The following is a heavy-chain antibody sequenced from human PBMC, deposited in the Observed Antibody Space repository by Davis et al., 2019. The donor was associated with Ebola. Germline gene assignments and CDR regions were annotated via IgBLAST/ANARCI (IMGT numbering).Heavy chain of an antibody. V-gene: IGHV3-23*01. CDR1: GFTFNNYA. Sequence: GESLKISCAASGFTFNNYAMSWVRQAPGKGLEWVSGLRGIATFYADSVQGRFTISRDYSKNTVYLQMNSLRAEDTALYHCARVKVAGSTTHLDYWGQGTLVTVSS. CDR2: LRGIAT. J-gene: IGHJ4*02. D-gene: IGHD6-19*01. CDR3: ARVKVAGSTTHLDY.